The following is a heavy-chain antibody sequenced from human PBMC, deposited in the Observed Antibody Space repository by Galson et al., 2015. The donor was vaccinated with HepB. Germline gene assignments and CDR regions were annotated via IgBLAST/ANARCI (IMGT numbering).Heavy chain of an antibody. CDR3: ARTCSSTSCYGWFDP. CDR2: ISGYNGNT. CDR1: GYTFTSYG. V-gene: IGHV1-18*04. D-gene: IGHD2-2*01. Sequence: SCKASGYTFTSYGISWVRQAPGQGLEWMGWISGYNGNTNYAQKVQGRVTMTTDTSTSTAYMELRSLRSDDTAVYYCARTCSSTSCYGWFDPWGQGTLVTVSS. J-gene: IGHJ5*02.